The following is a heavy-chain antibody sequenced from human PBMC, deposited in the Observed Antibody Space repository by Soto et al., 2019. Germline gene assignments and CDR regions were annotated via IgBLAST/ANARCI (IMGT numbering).Heavy chain of an antibody. J-gene: IGHJ3*02. CDR2: IYYSGST. V-gene: IGHV4-59*01. Sequence: SETLSLTCTVSGGSISSYYWSWIRQPPGKGLEWIGYIYYSGSTNYNPSLKSRVTISVDTSKNQFSLKLSSVTAADTAVYYCARSDFWSGYYHDAFDIWGQGTMVTVSS. CDR1: GGSISSYY. D-gene: IGHD3-3*01. CDR3: ARSDFWSGYYHDAFDI.